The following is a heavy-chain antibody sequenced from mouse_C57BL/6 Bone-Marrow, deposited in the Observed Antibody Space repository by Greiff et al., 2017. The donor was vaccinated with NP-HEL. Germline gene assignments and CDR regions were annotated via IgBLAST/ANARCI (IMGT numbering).Heavy chain of an antibody. D-gene: IGHD1-1*01. V-gene: IGHV5-9-1*02. CDR1: GFTFSSYA. CDR2: ISSGGDYI. CDR3: TRVGSSYGYFDV. J-gene: IGHJ1*03. Sequence: EVKLQESGEGLVKPGGSLKLSCAASGFTFSSYAMSWVRQTPEQRLEWVAYISSGGDYIYYADTVKGRFTISRDNARNTLYLQMSSLKSEDTAMYYCTRVGSSYGYFDVWGTGTTVTVSS.